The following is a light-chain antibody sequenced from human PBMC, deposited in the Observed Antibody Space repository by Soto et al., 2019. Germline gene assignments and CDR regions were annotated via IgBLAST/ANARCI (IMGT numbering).Light chain of an antibody. CDR2: KAS. CDR1: QSISSW. CDR3: QQYNSYSWT. V-gene: IGKV1-5*03. J-gene: IGKJ1*01. Sequence: DIQMTQSPSTLSASVGDRVTITCRASQSISSWLAWFQQKPGKAPKLLIYKASFLESGVPSRFSGSGSGTEFTLTNSSLQPDDFATYYCQQYNSYSWTFGQGTKVEIK.